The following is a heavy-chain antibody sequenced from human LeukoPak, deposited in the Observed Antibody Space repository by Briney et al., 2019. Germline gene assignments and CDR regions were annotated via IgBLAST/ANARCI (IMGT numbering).Heavy chain of an antibody. D-gene: IGHD6-19*01. CDR1: GYTFTGYY. CDR2: INPNSGGT. CDR3: ARGLAVAGAVPDY. Sequence: ASVKVSCKASGYTFTGYYMHWVRQAPGQGLEWMGWINPNSGGTNYAQKFQGWVTMTRDTSISTAYMELSRLRSDDTAVYYCARGLAVAGAVPDYWGQGTLVTVSS. V-gene: IGHV1-2*04. J-gene: IGHJ4*02.